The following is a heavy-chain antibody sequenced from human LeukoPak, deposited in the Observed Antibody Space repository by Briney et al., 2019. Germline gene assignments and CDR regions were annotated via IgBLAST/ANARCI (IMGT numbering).Heavy chain of an antibody. Sequence: GGSLRLSCAASGFTFSSYAMHWVRQAPGKGLEWVANIKQDGSEKYYVDSVKGRFTISRDNAKNSLYLQMNSLRAEDTAVYYCARDRRLDYWGQGTLVTVSS. CDR1: GFTFSSYA. CDR3: ARDRRLDY. J-gene: IGHJ4*02. V-gene: IGHV3-7*03. CDR2: IKQDGSEK.